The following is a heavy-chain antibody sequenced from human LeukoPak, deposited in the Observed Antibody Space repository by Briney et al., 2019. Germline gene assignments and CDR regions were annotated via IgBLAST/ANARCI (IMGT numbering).Heavy chain of an antibody. J-gene: IGHJ4*02. V-gene: IGHV1-18*01. CDR1: GYTFTSYG. Sequence: ASVKVSCKASGYTFTSYGISWVRQAPGQGLEGMGWFSAYNGNTNYAQKLQGRVTMTTDTSTSTAYMELRSLRSDDTAVYYCASVFGRYSSSPPWYFDYWGQGTLVTVSS. CDR3: ASVFGRYSSSPPWYFDY. D-gene: IGHD6-6*01. CDR2: FSAYNGNT.